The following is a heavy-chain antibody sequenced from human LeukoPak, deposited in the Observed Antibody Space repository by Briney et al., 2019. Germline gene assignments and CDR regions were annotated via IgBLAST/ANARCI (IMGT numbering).Heavy chain of an antibody. CDR1: GLTVSSTY. J-gene: IGHJ4*02. D-gene: IGHD4-17*01. CDR3: ASKATTGY. V-gene: IGHV3-66*01. CDR2: IYSGGTT. Sequence: GGSLRLSCVISGLTVSSTYMSWVRQAPGKGLEWVAVIYSGGTTNYADSVKDRFIVYRDSSKNTLYLQMNSLRAEDTAVYYCASKATTGYWGQGTLVTVSS.